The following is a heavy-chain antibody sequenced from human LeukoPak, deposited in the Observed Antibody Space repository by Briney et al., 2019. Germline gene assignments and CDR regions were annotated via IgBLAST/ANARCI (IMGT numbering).Heavy chain of an antibody. J-gene: IGHJ4*02. Sequence: GGSLRLSCAASGFTFSSYWMHWVRPAPGKGLVWVSRINSDGSSTSYADSVKGRFTISRDNAKNTLYLQMNSLRAEDTAVYYCASGGTMVRGVIFYWGQGTLVTVSS. CDR1: GFTFSSYW. CDR3: ASGGTMVRGVIFY. CDR2: INSDGSST. D-gene: IGHD3-10*01. V-gene: IGHV3-74*01.